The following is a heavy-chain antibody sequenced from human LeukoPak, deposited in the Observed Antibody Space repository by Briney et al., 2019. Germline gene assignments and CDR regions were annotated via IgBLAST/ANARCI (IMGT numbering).Heavy chain of an antibody. CDR2: INYNGRT. Sequence: SETLSLTCTVAGDSISNINYYWGCIRQPPGKGLEWIALINYNGRTFNNPSLKSRVAISIDTSKNQFSLKLSSVTAADTAVYYSARGSSWYFDYWRQGTLVTVSS. CDR3: ARGSSWYFDY. J-gene: IGHJ4*02. CDR1: GDSISNINYY. V-gene: IGHV4-39*07. D-gene: IGHD6-13*01.